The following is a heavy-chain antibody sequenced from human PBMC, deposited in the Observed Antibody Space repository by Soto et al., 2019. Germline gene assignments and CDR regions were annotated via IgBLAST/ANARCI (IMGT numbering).Heavy chain of an antibody. CDR3: VKDAHSSGYYPFDY. Sequence: QVQLVESGGGVVQPGRSLRLSCAASGFTFSSYGMHWVRQAPGKGLEWVAVISYDGSNKYYADSVKGRFTISRDNSKNTLYLQMNSLRAEDTAVYYCVKDAHSSGYYPFDYWGQGTLVTVSS. CDR2: ISYDGSNK. D-gene: IGHD3-22*01. J-gene: IGHJ4*02. V-gene: IGHV3-30*18. CDR1: GFTFSSYG.